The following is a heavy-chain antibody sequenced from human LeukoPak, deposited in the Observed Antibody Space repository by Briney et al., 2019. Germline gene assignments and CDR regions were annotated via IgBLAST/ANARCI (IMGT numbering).Heavy chain of an antibody. CDR2: IYYSGST. V-gene: IGHV4-59*01. D-gene: IGHD3-9*01. CDR1: GGSISNYY. CDR3: ARGGGRYLDY. J-gene: IGHJ4*02. Sequence: KPSETLSLTCTISGGSISNYYWSWIRQPPGKGLEWIGFIYYSGSTNYNPSPKSRLTISVDTSKNQFSLKLRSVTISDTAVYSCARGGGRYLDYWGQGTLVTVSS.